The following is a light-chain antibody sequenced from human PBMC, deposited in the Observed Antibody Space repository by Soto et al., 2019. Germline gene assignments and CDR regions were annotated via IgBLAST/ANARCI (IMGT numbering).Light chain of an antibody. CDR1: LSVSSD. Sequence: EVLMTQSPATLSVSPGDRVTLSCRASLSVSSDLAWYQQKPGQAPTLLIYGASIRATGVPARFSGSGSGTDFTLTIDSLQSEDVADYYGQQYFRWPTWTFGQGTKVEI. J-gene: IGKJ1*01. CDR2: GAS. CDR3: QQYFRWPTWT. V-gene: IGKV3-15*01.